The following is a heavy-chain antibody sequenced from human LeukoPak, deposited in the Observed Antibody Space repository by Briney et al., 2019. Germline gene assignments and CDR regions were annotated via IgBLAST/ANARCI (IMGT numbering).Heavy chain of an antibody. CDR3: ARGTLSLGPNRRYSYGDFDS. J-gene: IGHJ4*02. CDR2: INPKCGCT. V-gene: IGHV1-2*02. D-gene: IGHD5-18*01. Sequence: ASVTVSCKASGYTFTDYYVHWVRQPPGQGLDWMGWINPKCGCTNYAQKFQGRVTMTRDTSISTAYMELSRLRSDDTAVYYCARGTLSLGPNRRYSYGDFDSWGQGTLVTVPS. CDR1: GYTFTDYY.